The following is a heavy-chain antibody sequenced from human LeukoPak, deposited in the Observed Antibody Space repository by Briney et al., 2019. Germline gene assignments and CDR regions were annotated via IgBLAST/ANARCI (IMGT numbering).Heavy chain of an antibody. CDR1: GGSISSYY. CDR3: ARRMSSSWGWYFDL. Sequence: PSETLSLTCTVSGGSISSYYWSWIRQPPGKGLEWIGYIYYSGSTNYNPSLKSRVTISVDTSKNQFSLKLSSVTAADTAVYYCARRMSSSWGWYFDLWGRGTLVTVSS. D-gene: IGHD6-13*01. CDR2: IYYSGST. J-gene: IGHJ2*01. V-gene: IGHV4-59*08.